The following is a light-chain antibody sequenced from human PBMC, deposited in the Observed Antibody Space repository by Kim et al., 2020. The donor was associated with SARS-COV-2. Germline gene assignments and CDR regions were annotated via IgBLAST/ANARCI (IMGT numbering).Light chain of an antibody. Sequence: PGGTVTLTGGSTTGAVTSRHYPYWFQHKPGQAPRTLIYDTNNKHSWTPARFSGSLLGGKAALTLSGAQPEDEADYYCLLSYSDDVVFGGGTQLTVL. V-gene: IGLV7-46*01. CDR3: LLSYSDDVV. CDR2: DTN. CDR1: TGAVTSRHY. J-gene: IGLJ2*01.